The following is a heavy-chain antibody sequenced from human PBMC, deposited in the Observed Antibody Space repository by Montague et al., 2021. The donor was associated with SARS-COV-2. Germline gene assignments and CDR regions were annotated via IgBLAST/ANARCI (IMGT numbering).Heavy chain of an antibody. CDR3: AREGLNNWFDP. Sequence: SETLSLTCAVYGGSFSDYYWSWIRQPPGKGLEWIGEINHRGTSNYNPSLKSRVSISVDTAKNQFSLKLRSVTAADTAVYFCAREGLNNWFDPWGQGTLVIVSS. V-gene: IGHV4-34*01. CDR1: GGSFSDYY. J-gene: IGHJ5*02. CDR2: INHRGTS.